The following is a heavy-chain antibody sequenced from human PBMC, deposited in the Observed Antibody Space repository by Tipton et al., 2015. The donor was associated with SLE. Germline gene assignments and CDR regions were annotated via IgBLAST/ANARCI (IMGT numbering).Heavy chain of an antibody. V-gene: IGHV3-30*02. CDR3: AKGYSSSWSFDY. CDR2: IRYDGSNK. Sequence: SLRLSCAASGFTFSSYGMHWVRQAPGKGLEWVAFIRYDGSNKYYADSVKGRFTISRDNSKSTLYLQMNSLRAEDTAVYYCAKGYSSSWSFDYWGQGTLVTVSS. D-gene: IGHD6-13*01. J-gene: IGHJ4*02. CDR1: GFTFSSYG.